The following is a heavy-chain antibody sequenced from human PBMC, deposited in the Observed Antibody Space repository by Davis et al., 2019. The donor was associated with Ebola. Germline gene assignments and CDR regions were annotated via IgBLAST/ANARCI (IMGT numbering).Heavy chain of an antibody. CDR1: GGSFSGYY. Sequence: SETLSLTCAVYGGSFSGYYWSWIRQPPGKGLEWIGEINHSGSTNYNPSLKSRVTISVDTSKNQFSLKLSSVTAADTAVYYCARAVGSRTSWFDPWGQGTLVTVSS. CDR2: INHSGST. J-gene: IGHJ5*02. D-gene: IGHD2-2*01. V-gene: IGHV4-34*01. CDR3: ARAVGSRTSWFDP.